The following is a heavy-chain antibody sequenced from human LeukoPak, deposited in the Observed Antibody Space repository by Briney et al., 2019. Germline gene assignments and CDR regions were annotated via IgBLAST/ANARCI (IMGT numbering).Heavy chain of an antibody. J-gene: IGHJ5*02. CDR1: GLNFISAW. CDR3: ARDSYYYGSGVIKNWFDP. V-gene: IGHV3-7*01. D-gene: IGHD3-10*01. CDR2: IKGDASEK. Sequence: GGSLRLSCAASGLNFISAWMSWVRQAPGKGLEWVAHIKGDASEKYSVDSVKGRFTISRDNAKNSLYLQMNSLRAEDTAVYYCARDSYYYGSGVIKNWFDPWGQGTLVTVSS.